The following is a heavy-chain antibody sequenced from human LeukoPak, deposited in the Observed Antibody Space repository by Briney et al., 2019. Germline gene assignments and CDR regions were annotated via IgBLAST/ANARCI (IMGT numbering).Heavy chain of an antibody. D-gene: IGHD3-3*01. J-gene: IGHJ6*03. V-gene: IGHV4-39*01. CDR1: GGSISSSSYY. CDR2: IYYSGST. Sequence: SETLSLTCTVSGGSISSSSYYWGWIRQPPGKGLEWIGSIYYSGSTYYNPSLKSRVTISVDTSKNQFSLELSSVTAADTAVYYCARRVTIFGVDRAYYYMDVWGKGTTVTVSS. CDR3: ARRVTIFGVDRAYYYMDV.